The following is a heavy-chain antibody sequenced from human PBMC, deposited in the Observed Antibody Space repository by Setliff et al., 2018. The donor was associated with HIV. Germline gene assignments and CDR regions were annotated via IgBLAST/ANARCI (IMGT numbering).Heavy chain of an antibody. CDR1: GFTFSSYE. J-gene: IGHJ6*02. V-gene: IGHV3-48*03. CDR3: ARAFSGYYGMDV. D-gene: IGHD3-3*01. Sequence: PGGSLSLSCAASGFTFSSYEMNWVRQAPGKGLEWVSYISSSGGTIYYADSVKGRFTISRDNAKKSLYLQMNSLRADDTAVYYCARAFSGYYGMDVWGQGTTVTVSS. CDR2: ISSSGGTI.